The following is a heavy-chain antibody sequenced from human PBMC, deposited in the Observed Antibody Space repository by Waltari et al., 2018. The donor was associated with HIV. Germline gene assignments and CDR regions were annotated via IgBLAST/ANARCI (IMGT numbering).Heavy chain of an antibody. D-gene: IGHD1-7*01. CDR2: IYPSGST. J-gene: IGHJ4*02. V-gene: IGHV4-4*07. CDR3: ARGAGELQGRAFDY. CDR1: AGPSSRHS. Sequence: QVQLQDSGPGLGQPSEPLSLTCLVSAGPSSRHSWRWIRPPAGKGPEWIGRIYPSGSTNYSPSLKSRVTLSVDTSKNQFSLKLMSVIAADTAMYYCARGAGELQGRAFDYWGQGTLVTVSS.